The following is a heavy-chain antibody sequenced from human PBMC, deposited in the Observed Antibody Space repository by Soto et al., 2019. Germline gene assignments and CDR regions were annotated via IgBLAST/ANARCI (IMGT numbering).Heavy chain of an antibody. D-gene: IGHD2-2*01. CDR1: GFTFDDYA. Sequence: EVQLVESGGGLVQPGRSLRLSCAASGFTFDDYAMHWVRQAPGKGLEWVSGISWNSGSIGYADSVKGRFTISRDNAKNSLYLQMNSLRAEDTALYYCAKCRGPAASYYYYDMDVWGPGTTVTVSS. V-gene: IGHV3-9*01. CDR2: ISWNSGSI. CDR3: AKCRGPAASYYYYDMDV. J-gene: IGHJ6*02.